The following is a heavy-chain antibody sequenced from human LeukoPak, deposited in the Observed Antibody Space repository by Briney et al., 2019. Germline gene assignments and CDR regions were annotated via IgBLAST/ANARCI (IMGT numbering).Heavy chain of an antibody. J-gene: IGHJ4*02. CDR2: IDPNSGAT. V-gene: IGHV1-2*02. D-gene: IGHD1-26*01. CDR3: ARDGAFDY. CDR1: GYTFIGYY. Sequence: ASVKVSCKASGYTFIGYYMHWVRQAPGQGLEWMGWIDPNSGATNYAQKFQGRVTMTRDTSISTAYMELLSLRSDGTAVYYCARDGAFDYWGQGTLVIVSS.